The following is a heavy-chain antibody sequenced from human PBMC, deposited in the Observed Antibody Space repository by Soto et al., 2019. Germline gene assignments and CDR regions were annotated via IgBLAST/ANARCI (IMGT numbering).Heavy chain of an antibody. V-gene: IGHV4-39*01. CDR2: IYYSGST. Sequence: SETLSLTCAVSGGSVSISSYYWGWIRQPPGKGLEWIGSIYYSGSTYYNPSLKSRVTISVDTSKNQFSLKLSSVTAADTAVYYCARVLMVYAIRPSFDYWGNGTLVTVSS. D-gene: IGHD2-8*01. J-gene: IGHJ4*01. CDR3: ARVLMVYAIRPSFDY. CDR1: GGSVSISSYY.